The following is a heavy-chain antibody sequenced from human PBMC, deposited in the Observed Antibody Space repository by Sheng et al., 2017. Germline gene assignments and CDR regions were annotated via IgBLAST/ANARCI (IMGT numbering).Heavy chain of an antibody. CDR3: ARVMAGPPTWYYYYGMDV. CDR2: ISAYNGNT. D-gene: IGHD6-19*01. J-gene: IGHJ6*02. Sequence: GAEVKKPGASVKVSCKASGYTFTSYGISWVRQAPGQGLEWMGWISAYNGNTNYAQKLQGRVTMTTDTSTSTAYMELRSLRSDDTAVYYCARVMAGPPTWYYYYGMDVWGQGTTVTVSS. V-gene: IGHV1-18*01. CDR1: GYTFTSYG.